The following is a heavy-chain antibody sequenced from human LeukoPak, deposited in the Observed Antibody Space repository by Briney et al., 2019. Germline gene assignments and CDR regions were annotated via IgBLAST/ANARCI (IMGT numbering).Heavy chain of an antibody. CDR3: TRDHAPYYYGSGRKNWFDP. CDR2: ISGSGGST. V-gene: IGHV3-23*01. CDR1: GFTFSSYA. Sequence: PGGSLRLSCAASGFTFSSYAMSWVRQAPGKGLEWVSAISGSGGSTYYADSVKGRFTISRDNSKNTLYLQMNSLRAEDTAVYYCTRDHAPYYYGSGRKNWFDPWGQGTLVTVSS. D-gene: IGHD3-10*01. J-gene: IGHJ5*02.